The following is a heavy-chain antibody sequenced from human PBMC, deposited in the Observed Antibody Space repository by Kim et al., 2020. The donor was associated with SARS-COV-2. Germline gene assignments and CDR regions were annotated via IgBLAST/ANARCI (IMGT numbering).Heavy chain of an antibody. D-gene: IGHD5-18*01. Sequence: DSGKGRFTISRDNSKNTLDLKMNSLRAEDTAVYYCAKDLAGVQLWLSGFDPWGQGTLVTVSS. CDR3: AKDLAGVQLWLSGFDP. J-gene: IGHJ5*02. V-gene: IGHV3-30*02.